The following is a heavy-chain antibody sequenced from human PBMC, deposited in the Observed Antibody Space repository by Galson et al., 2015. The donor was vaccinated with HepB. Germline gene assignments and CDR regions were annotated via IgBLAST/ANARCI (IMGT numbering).Heavy chain of an antibody. V-gene: IGHV3-7*03. Sequence: LRLSCAASGFALSTSWMTWVRQAPGKGLEWVAHIKEDGSLKNYVDSVKGRFTISRDNAKNSLYLEINSLRAEDTAVYCCARDTGFFRFDCWGQGTLVTVSS. CDR2: IKEDGSLK. J-gene: IGHJ4*02. D-gene: IGHD3-3*01. CDR3: ARDTGFFRFDC. CDR1: GFALSTSW.